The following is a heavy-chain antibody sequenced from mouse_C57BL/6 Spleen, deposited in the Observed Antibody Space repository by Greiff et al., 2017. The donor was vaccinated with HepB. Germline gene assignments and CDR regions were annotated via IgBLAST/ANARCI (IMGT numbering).Heavy chain of an antibody. D-gene: IGHD3-2*02. Sequence: EVMLVESVAELVRPGASVKLSCTASGFNIKNTYMHWVKQRPEQGLEWIGRIDPANGNTKYAPKFQGKATITADTSSNTAYLQLSSLTSEDTAIYYCASPPTDSSGYGYYAMDYWGQGTSVTVSS. CDR2: IDPANGNT. V-gene: IGHV14-3*01. J-gene: IGHJ4*01. CDR1: GFNIKNTY. CDR3: ASPPTDSSGYGYYAMDY.